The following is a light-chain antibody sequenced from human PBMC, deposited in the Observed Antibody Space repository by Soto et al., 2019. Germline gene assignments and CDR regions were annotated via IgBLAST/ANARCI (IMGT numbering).Light chain of an antibody. J-gene: IGKJ1*01. Sequence: SVFTQSPATQSLSPGERATLSCRASQSVSSYLAWWQQKPGQAPRLLIYGASSRATGIPDRFSGSGSGTDFTLTISRLEPEDFAVYFCQEYGSSHTTFGQGTMVDI. CDR1: QSVSSY. CDR3: QEYGSSHTT. CDR2: GAS. V-gene: IGKV3-20*01.